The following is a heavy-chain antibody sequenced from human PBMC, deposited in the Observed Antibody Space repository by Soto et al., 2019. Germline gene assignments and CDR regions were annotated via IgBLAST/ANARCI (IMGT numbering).Heavy chain of an antibody. CDR1: GFTFSSYS. J-gene: IGHJ4*02. CDR3: AKKVNSGPGSQYFDY. Sequence: EVQLLESGGGLVQPGGSLRLSCAASGFTFSSYSMSWVRQAPGKGLEWVSGFRTGADDGTTYYADSVKGRFTISRDISKNTLVLQMNSLRAEDTAIYYCAKKVNSGPGSQYFDYWGQGTLVTVSS. V-gene: IGHV3-23*01. D-gene: IGHD3-10*01. CDR2: FRTGADDGTT.